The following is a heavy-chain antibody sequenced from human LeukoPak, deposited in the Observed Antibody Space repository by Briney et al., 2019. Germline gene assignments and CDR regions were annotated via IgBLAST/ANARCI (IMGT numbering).Heavy chain of an antibody. CDR3: AKAPQQLAPNDAFDI. CDR1: GGTFSSYA. V-gene: IGHV1-69*01. J-gene: IGHJ3*02. D-gene: IGHD6-13*01. Sequence: ASVKVSCKASGGTFSSYAISWVRQAPGQGLEWMGGIIPIFGTANYAQKFQGRVTITADESTSTAYMELSSLRAEDTALYYCAKAPQQLAPNDAFDIWGQGTMVTVSS. CDR2: IIPIFGTA.